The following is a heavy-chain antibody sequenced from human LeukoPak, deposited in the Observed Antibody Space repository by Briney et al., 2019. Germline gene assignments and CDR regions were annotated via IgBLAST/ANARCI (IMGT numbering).Heavy chain of an antibody. CDR1: GGSISSYY. CDR3: ARGADSSGYYSIFYFDY. CDR2: IYYSGST. D-gene: IGHD3-22*01. Sequence: PSETLSLTCTVSGGSISSYYWNWIRQPPGKGLEWIGYIYYSGSTNYNPSLKSRVTISVDTSKNQFSLKLSSVTAADTAVYYCARGADSSGYYSIFYFDYWGQGTLVTVSP. J-gene: IGHJ4*02. V-gene: IGHV4-59*01.